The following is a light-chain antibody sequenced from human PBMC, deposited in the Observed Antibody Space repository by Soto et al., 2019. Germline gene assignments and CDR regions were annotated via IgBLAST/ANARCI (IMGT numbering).Light chain of an antibody. J-gene: IGKJ1*01. CDR3: PQSYATTRT. Sequence: DIQMTQSPSSLSASVGDRVTITCRAGQTIGNYLNWYPQKPGKAPELLIYAASTLQSGVPSRFSGSGAGTDSTRNISSLQPEDVETDYCPQSYATTRTFGQGTKVDIK. CDR2: AAS. V-gene: IGKV1-39*01. CDR1: QTIGNY.